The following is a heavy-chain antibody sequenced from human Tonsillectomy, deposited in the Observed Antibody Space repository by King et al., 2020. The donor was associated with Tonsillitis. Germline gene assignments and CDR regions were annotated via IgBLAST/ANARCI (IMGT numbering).Heavy chain of an antibody. D-gene: IGHD2-2*01. CDR2: IYTSGST. V-gene: IGHV4-61*02. CDR3: ARETRGYCSSTNCFDAFNI. CDR1: GGSISSGGYY. Sequence: VQLQESGPGLVKPSQTLSLACTVSGGSISSGGYYWNWIRQPAGKGLEWIGRIYTSGSTNYNPSLKSRVTIAVDTSKNQCSLTLSSVTAADTAVYSCARETRGYCSSTNCFDAFNIWGQGTMVTVSS. J-gene: IGHJ3*02.